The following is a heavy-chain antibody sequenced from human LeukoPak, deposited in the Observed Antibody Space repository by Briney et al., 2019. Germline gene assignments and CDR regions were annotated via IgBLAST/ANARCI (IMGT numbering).Heavy chain of an antibody. J-gene: IGHJ4*02. CDR3: ARDLGGSSGY. CDR2: IIPIFGTA. D-gene: IGHD2-15*01. CDR1: GGTFSSYA. V-gene: IGHV1-69*05. Sequence: GASVKVSYKASGGTFSSYAISWVRQAPGQGLEWMGRIIPIFGTANYAQKFQGRVTITTDESTSTAYMELSSLRSEDTAVYYCARDLGGSSGYWGQGTLVTVSS.